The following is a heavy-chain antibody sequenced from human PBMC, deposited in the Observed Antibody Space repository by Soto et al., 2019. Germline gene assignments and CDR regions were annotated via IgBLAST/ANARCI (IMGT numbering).Heavy chain of an antibody. Sequence: GASVKVSCKASGYTFTVYYMPWVRQAPGQGLEWMGWINANNGGTNYAQKLQGWVTMTTDTSTSTAYMELRSLRSDDTAVYYCARDPYNWNDGTFDYWGQGTLVTVSS. V-gene: IGHV1-2*04. J-gene: IGHJ4*02. CDR1: GYTFTVYY. D-gene: IGHD1-20*01. CDR2: INANNGGT. CDR3: ARDPYNWNDGTFDY.